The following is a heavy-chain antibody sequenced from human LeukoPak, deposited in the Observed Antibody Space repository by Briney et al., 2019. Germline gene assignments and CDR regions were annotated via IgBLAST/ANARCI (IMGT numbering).Heavy chain of an antibody. CDR2: ISGSGGST. CDR1: GFTFSSYA. D-gene: IGHD3-16*01. CDR3: AKGHPYDYVWGRPSAFDY. V-gene: IGHV3-23*01. Sequence: RGSLRLSCAASGFTFSSYAMSWVRQAPGKGLEWVSAISGSGGSTYYADSVKGRFTISRDNSKNTLYLQMNSLRAEDTAVYYCAKGHPYDYVWGRPSAFDYWGQGTLVTVSS. J-gene: IGHJ4*02.